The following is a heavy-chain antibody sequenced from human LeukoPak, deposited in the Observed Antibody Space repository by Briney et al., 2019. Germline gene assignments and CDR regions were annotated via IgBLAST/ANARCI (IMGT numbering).Heavy chain of an antibody. CDR1: GYTFTSYG. D-gene: IGHD3-10*01. V-gene: IGHV1-18*01. J-gene: IGHJ3*02. CDR3: ATDRITMVRGVSDAFDI. Sequence: ASVKVSCKASGYTFTSYGISWVRQAPGQGLEWMGWISAYNGNTNYAQKLQGRVTMTTDTSTSTAYMELRSLRSDDTAVYYCATDRITMVRGVSDAFDIWGQGTMVTVSS. CDR2: ISAYNGNT.